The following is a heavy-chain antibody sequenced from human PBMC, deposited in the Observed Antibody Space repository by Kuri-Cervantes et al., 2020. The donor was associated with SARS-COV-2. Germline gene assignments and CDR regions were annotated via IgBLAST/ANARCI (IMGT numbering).Heavy chain of an antibody. J-gene: IGHJ6*02. CDR2: INHSGST. CDR3: AREWSTLRYYYGMDV. V-gene: IGHV4-34*01. Sequence: SQTLSLTCAVYGGSFSGYYWSWIRQPPGKGLEWIGEINHSGSTNYNPSLKSRVTISVDTSKNQFSLQLNSVTPEDTAVYYCAREWSTLRYYYGMDVWGQGTTVTVSS. CDR1: GGSFSGYY. D-gene: IGHD2-15*01.